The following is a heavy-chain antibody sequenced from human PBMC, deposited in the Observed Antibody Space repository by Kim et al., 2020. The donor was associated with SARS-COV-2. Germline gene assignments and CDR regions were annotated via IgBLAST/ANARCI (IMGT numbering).Heavy chain of an antibody. CDR2: IYYSGST. Sequence: SETLSLTCTVSGGSISSKYWSWMRQPPGKGLEWIGNIYYSGSTNYNPSLKSRVTISVDTPKNQFSLKVSSVTAADTAVYYCARDSPFEDYDSSLGYFDYWGQGTLVTVSS. CDR3: ARDSPFEDYDSSLGYFDY. V-gene: IGHV4-59*01. J-gene: IGHJ4*02. CDR1: GGSISSKY. D-gene: IGHD3-22*01.